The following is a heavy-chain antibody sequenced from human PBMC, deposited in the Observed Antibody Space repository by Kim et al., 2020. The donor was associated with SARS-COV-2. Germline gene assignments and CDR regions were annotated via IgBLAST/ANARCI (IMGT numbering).Heavy chain of an antibody. J-gene: IGHJ4*02. V-gene: IGHV3-30*18. Sequence: GGSLRLSCAASGFTFSSYGMHWVRQAPGKGLEWVAVISYDGSNKYYAESVKGRFTISRDNSKNTLYLQMNSLRAEDTAVYYCAKDRLHFKGYYYDSSGYYYPDYWGQGTLVTVSS. CDR2: ISYDGSNK. CDR1: GFTFSSYG. CDR3: AKDRLHFKGYYYDSSGYYYPDY. D-gene: IGHD3-22*01.